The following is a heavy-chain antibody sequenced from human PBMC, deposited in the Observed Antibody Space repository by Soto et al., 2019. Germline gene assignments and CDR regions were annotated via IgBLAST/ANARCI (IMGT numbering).Heavy chain of an antibody. V-gene: IGHV4-31*03. D-gene: IGHD6-13*01. Sequence: PSETLSLTCTVSGGSLSYGGYYWTWIRQYPGKGLEWIGYIYYTGKTYYNPSLKSRVSMSADTSKNQFSLKLNSVTAADTAVYYCARSLPRIAAAASFDDWGLGTLVTVSS. CDR2: IYYTGKT. CDR3: ARSLPRIAAAASFDD. J-gene: IGHJ4*02. CDR1: GGSLSYGGYY.